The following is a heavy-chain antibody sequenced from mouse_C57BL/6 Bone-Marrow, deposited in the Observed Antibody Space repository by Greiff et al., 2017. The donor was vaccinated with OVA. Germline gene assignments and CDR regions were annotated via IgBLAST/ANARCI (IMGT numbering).Heavy chain of an antibody. D-gene: IGHD5-2*01. CDR3: ARSEEYVVYYDMDD. CDR1: GYTFTSYW. J-gene: IGHJ4*01. Sequence: QVQLQQPGAELVKPGASVKLSCKASGYTFTSYWMHWVKQRPGRGLEWIGRLDPNSGGTKYNEQFKSKATLTVDKHSSTAYMQLSSLTSEDTAVYYGARSEEYVVYYDMDDWGQGTSVTVSS. CDR2: LDPNSGGT. V-gene: IGHV1-72*01.